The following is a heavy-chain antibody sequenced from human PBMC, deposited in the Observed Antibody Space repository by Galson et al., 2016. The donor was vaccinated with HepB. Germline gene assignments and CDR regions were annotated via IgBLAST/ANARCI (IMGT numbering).Heavy chain of an antibody. J-gene: IGHJ4*02. CDR3: AISLWFGEMSHVGCDY. Sequence: QSGAEVKKAGESLKISCKGSGYSFNTYWIGWVRQVPGKGLEWVGIIYPDDSETRYSPAFQGQVTISADKSTSTAFLQWTSLKASDSAIYYCAISLWFGEMSHVGCDYWGQGSLVTVTP. D-gene: IGHD3-10*01. CDR1: GYSFNTYW. V-gene: IGHV5-51*01. CDR2: IYPDDSET.